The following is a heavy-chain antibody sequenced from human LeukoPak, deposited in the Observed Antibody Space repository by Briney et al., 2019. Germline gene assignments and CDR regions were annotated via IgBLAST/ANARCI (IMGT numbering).Heavy chain of an antibody. CDR2: IIPMFGTS. Sequence: GASVKVSCKASGGILSTYAISWVRQAPGRGFEWMGGIIPMFGTSNYAQRFQGRVTIIADESTNTAYMELSSLRSEDTAVYFCATGLREFPIIPSRFDYWGQGTLVTVSS. CDR1: GGILSTYA. CDR3: ATGLREFPIIPSRFDY. D-gene: IGHD3-10*01. V-gene: IGHV1-69*13. J-gene: IGHJ4*02.